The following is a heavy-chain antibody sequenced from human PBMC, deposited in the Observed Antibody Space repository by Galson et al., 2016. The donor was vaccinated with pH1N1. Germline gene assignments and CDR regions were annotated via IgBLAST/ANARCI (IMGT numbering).Heavy chain of an antibody. CDR1: GFTLSDYY. Sequence: SLRLSCAASGFTLSDYYMNWIRETPERGLEWLSSIGSRGNVAYADSVKGRFTISRDNAQNSLLLQMDSLRVDDTALYYCAREWGIGAAGPLDSWGQGALVIVSS. V-gene: IGHV3-11*01. D-gene: IGHD6-13*01. CDR3: AREWGIGAAGPLDS. CDR2: IGSRGNV. J-gene: IGHJ4*02.